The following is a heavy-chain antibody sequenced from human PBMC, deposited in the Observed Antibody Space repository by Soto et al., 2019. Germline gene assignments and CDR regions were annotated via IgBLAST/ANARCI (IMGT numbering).Heavy chain of an antibody. Sequence: QVQLQESGPGLVKPSQTLSLTCTVSGGSISSGDYYWSWIRQPPGKGLEWIGYIYYSGSTYYNPSLXXRXTXPVDTSKNQFSLKLSSVTAADTAVYYGAREDGDLDYWGQGTLVTVSS. CDR2: IYYSGST. V-gene: IGHV4-30-4*01. CDR1: GGSISSGDYY. CDR3: AREDGDLDY. D-gene: IGHD4-17*01. J-gene: IGHJ4*02.